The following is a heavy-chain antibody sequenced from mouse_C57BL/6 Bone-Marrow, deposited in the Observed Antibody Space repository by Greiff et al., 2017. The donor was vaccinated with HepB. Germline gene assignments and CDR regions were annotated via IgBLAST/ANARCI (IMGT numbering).Heavy chain of an antibody. Sequence: DVHLVESGGGLVQPGGSLSLSCAASGFTFTDYYMSWVRQPPGKALEWLGFIRNKANGYTTEYSASVKGRFTISRDNSQSILYLQMNALRAEDSATYYGARPLGSSYVGYAMDYWGKGTSVTVSS. CDR1: GFTFTDYY. V-gene: IGHV7-3*01. CDR2: IRNKANGYTT. CDR3: ARPLGSSYVGYAMDY. J-gene: IGHJ4*01. D-gene: IGHD1-1*01.